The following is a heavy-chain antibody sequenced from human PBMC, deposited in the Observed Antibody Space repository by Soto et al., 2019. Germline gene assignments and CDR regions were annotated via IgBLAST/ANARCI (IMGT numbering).Heavy chain of an antibody. D-gene: IGHD3-22*01. V-gene: IGHV4-39*01. CDR1: GDSISSSSYY. Sequence: SETLSLTCTVSGDSISSSSYYWGWIRQPPGKGLEWIGSIYYSGSTYYNPSLKSRVTISVDTSKNQFSLKLSSVTAADTAVYYCARGENTYYYDSSGLHWGQGTLVTVSS. J-gene: IGHJ4*02. CDR3: ARGENTYYYDSSGLH. CDR2: IYYSGST.